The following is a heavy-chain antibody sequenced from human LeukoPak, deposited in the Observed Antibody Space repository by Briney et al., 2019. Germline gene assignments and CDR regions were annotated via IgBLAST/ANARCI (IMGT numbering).Heavy chain of an antibody. J-gene: IGHJ4*02. D-gene: IGHD5-12*01. V-gene: IGHV1-18*01. CDR3: ARARRPIVATTTYYFDY. CDR2: ISAYNGNT. CDR1: EYTLTELS. Sequence: ASVKVSCKVSEYTLTELSMHWVRQAPGQGLEWMGWISAYNGNTNYAQKLQGRVTMTTDTSTSTAYMELRSLRSDDTAVYYCARARRPIVATTTYYFDYWGQGTLVTVSS.